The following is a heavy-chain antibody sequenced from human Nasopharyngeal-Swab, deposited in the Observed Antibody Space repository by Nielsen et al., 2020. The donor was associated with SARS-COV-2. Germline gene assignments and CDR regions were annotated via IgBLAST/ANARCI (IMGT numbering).Heavy chain of an antibody. CDR1: RYTFTSYA. CDR3: AREGDIVVVPSPAGFDP. CDR2: INTNTGNP. Sequence: ASVKVSCKASRYTFTSYAMNWVRQAPGQGLEWMGWINTNTGNPTYAQGFTGRFVFSLDTSVSTAYLQISSLKAEDTAVYYCAREGDIVVVPSPAGFDPWGQGTLVTVSS. V-gene: IGHV7-4-1*02. D-gene: IGHD2-2*01. J-gene: IGHJ5*02.